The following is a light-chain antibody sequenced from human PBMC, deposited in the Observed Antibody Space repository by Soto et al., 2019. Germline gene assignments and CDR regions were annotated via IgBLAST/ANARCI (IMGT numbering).Light chain of an antibody. CDR1: QSISRY. V-gene: IGKV1-39*01. Sequence: IRMTQSPSSLSASTGDRVTITCRASQSISRYLNWYQHKPGKAPKLLINAASSLERGVPSRFSGGGSGTDFTLNISSLQPDDFATYYCQQNYRATPWTFGQGTKVDI. J-gene: IGKJ1*01. CDR2: AAS. CDR3: QQNYRATPWT.